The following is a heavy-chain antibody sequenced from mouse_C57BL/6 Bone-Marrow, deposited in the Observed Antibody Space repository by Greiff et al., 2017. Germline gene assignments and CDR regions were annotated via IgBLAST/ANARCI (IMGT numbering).Heavy chain of an antibody. CDR1: GFTFSSYA. Sequence: EVQLVESGGGLVKPGGSLKLSCAASGFTFSSYAMSWVRQTPEKRLEWVATISDGGSYTYYPDNVKGRFTISRDNAKNNLYLQMSHLKSEDTAMYYCARRITTVLFDYWGQGTTLTVSS. D-gene: IGHD1-1*01. CDR3: ARRITTVLFDY. J-gene: IGHJ2*01. CDR2: ISDGGSYT. V-gene: IGHV5-4*03.